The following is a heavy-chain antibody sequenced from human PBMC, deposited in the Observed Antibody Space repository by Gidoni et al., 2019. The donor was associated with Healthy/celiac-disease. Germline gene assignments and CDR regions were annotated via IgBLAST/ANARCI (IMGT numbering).Heavy chain of an antibody. CDR1: GFTFDDYA. J-gene: IGHJ5*02. CDR3: AKGSVAGIFRNWFDP. CDR2: ISGNSGSI. V-gene: IGHV3-9*01. Sequence: EVQLVESGGGLVQPGRSLRLYCAASGFTFDDYAMHWVRQAPGKGLEWVSGISGNSGSIGYADSVKGRFTISRDNAKNSLYLQMNSLRAEDTALYYCAKGSVAGIFRNWFDPWGQGTLVTVSS. D-gene: IGHD6-19*01.